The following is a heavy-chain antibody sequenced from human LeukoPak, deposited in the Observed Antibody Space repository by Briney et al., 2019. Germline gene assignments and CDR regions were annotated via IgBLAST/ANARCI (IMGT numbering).Heavy chain of an antibody. J-gene: IGHJ4*02. CDR3: ASLYNDYGDY. V-gene: IGHV3-23*01. Sequence: PGGSLRLSCAASGFTFRNHGMSWVRQAPGKGLEWVSGIIGTGDSTFYADPVKGHFTISRDNSMNTLYLHMNSLRDDDTAVYYCASLYNDYGDYWGQGALVTVSS. CDR2: IIGTGDST. D-gene: IGHD5-24*01. CDR1: GFTFRNHG.